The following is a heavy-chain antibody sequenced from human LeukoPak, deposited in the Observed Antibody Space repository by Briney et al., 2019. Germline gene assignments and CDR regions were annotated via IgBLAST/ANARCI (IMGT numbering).Heavy chain of an antibody. Sequence: GGSLRLSCAASGFTFSSYAMSWVRQAPGKGLEWVSAISGSAATTYYADSVKGRFTISRDNSKNTLYVQMDSLRGDDTAVYYCAKNGKYQLLGSWCDSWGQGTLVTVSP. V-gene: IGHV3-23*01. J-gene: IGHJ5*01. CDR1: GFTFSSYA. CDR3: AKNGKYQLLGSWCDS. D-gene: IGHD2-2*01. CDR2: ISGSAATT.